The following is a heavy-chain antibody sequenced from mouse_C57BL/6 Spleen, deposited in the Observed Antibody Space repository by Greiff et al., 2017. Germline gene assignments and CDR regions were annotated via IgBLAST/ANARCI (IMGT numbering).Heavy chain of an antibody. Sequence: VQLQQPGAELVKPGASVKMSCKASGYTFTSYWLTWVKQRPGQGLEWIGDIYPGSGSTNYNEKFKSKATLTVDTSSSAAYMQLSSLTAEDSAVYYCARDGNYWFAYWGPGTLVTFSA. D-gene: IGHD2-1*01. CDR3: ARDGNYWFAY. V-gene: IGHV1-55*01. CDR1: GYTFTSYW. CDR2: IYPGSGST. J-gene: IGHJ3*01.